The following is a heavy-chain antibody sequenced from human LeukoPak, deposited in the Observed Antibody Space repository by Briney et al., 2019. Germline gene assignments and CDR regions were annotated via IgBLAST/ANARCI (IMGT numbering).Heavy chain of an antibody. Sequence: PSETLSLTCTVSGGSIISDTYYWAWIRQPPGKGLEWIGSAYYNGEAYYNPSLKSRVTISVDTSKNQFSLKLSSVTAADTAVYYCARLDSSSWYRVRAFDYWGQGTLVTVSS. CDR1: GGSIISDTYY. J-gene: IGHJ4*02. D-gene: IGHD6-13*01. V-gene: IGHV4-39*07. CDR3: ARLDSSSWYRVRAFDY. CDR2: AYYNGEA.